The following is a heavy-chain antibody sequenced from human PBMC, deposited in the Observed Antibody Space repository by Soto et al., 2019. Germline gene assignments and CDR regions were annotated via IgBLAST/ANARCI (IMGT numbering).Heavy chain of an antibody. CDR1: GFTFSSYA. V-gene: IGHV3-23*01. CDR3: AKEQLLAPQGDYYYGMDV. J-gene: IGHJ6*02. CDR2: ISGSGGST. D-gene: IGHD2-2*01. Sequence: HPGGSLRLCCAASGFTFSSYAMSWVRQAPGKGLEWVSAISGSGGSTYYADSVKGRFTISRDNSKNTLYLQMNSLRAEDTAVYYCAKEQLLAPQGDYYYGMDVWGQGTTVTVSS.